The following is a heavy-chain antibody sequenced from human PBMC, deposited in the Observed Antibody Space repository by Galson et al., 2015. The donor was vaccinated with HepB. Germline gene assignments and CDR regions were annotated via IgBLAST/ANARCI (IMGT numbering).Heavy chain of an antibody. CDR2: ISWNSGSI. V-gene: IGHV3-9*01. J-gene: IGHJ6*03. D-gene: IGHD1-14*01. CDR1: GFTFDDYA. CDR3: AKGSQPNPDYYYMDV. Sequence: SLRLSCAASGFTFDDYAMHWVRQAPGKGLEWVSGISWNSGSIGYADSVKGRFTISRDNAKNSLYLQMNSLRAEDTALYYCAKGSQPNPDYYYMDVWGKGTTVTVSS.